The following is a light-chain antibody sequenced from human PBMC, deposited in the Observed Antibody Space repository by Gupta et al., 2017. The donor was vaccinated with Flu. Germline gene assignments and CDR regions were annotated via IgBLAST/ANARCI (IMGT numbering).Light chain of an antibody. Sequence: SVTISCTGSSSDVGAYTSVSWYQHHPYKAPKLNIYDVPKRPSGVPPRFSGSRSGNTASLIISGLQAEDEADYSCCSYAGSYTLIFGGGTKLTVL. CDR2: DVP. V-gene: IGLV2-11*01. CDR3: CSYAGSYTLI. J-gene: IGLJ2*01. CDR1: SSDVGAYTS.